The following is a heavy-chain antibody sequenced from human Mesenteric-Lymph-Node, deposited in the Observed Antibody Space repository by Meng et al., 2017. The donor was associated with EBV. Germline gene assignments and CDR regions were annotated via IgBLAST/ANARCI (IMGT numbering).Heavy chain of an antibody. CDR3: ARGRGSRLLFYSSFDS. D-gene: IGHD2-15*01. V-gene: IGHV4-34*01. J-gene: IGHJ4*02. CDR1: GASFSGYY. Sequence: QGRVQWGGAGPWKPSETLSLTCAVYGASFSGYYWSWIRQPPGKGLEWIGEINHSGSTNYNPSLKSRVSVSLDTSKNQFSLKLSSVTAADTAVFYCARGRGSRLLFYSSFDSWGQGTLVTVSS. CDR2: INHSGST.